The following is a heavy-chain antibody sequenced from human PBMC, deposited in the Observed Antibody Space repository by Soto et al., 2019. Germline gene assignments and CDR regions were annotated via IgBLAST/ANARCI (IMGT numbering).Heavy chain of an antibody. CDR1: GGSISANY. V-gene: IGHV4-59*01. Sequence: PSETLSLTCTVSGGSISANYWSWIRQSPGKGLEWIGYVYYSGSTVYNPSLKSRVSISADTSKNQFSLRLSSVTAADTAVYYCARDDQSCHYGTCSWHFNYWGQGALVTVYS. CDR3: ARDDQSCHYGTCSWHFNY. D-gene: IGHD2-15*01. CDR2: VYYSGST. J-gene: IGHJ4*02.